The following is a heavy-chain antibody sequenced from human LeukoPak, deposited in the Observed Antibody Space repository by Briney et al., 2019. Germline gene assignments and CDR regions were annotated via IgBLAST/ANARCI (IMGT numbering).Heavy chain of an antibody. J-gene: IGHJ4*02. CDR3: AYLYGGGYDS. CDR2: ISYDGSNK. V-gene: IGHV3-30-3*01. CDR1: GFTFSSYA. Sequence: GGSLRLSCAASGFTFSSYAMHWVRQAPGKGLEWVAVISYDGSNKYYADSVKGRFTISRDNSKNTLYLQMNSLRAEDTAVYYCAYLYGGGYDSWGQGTLVTVSS. D-gene: IGHD5-12*01.